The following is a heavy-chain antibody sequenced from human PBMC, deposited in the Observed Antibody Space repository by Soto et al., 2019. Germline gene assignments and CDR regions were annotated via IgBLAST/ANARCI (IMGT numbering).Heavy chain of an antibody. Sequence: QVQLQESGPGLVKPSQTLSLTCTVSGGSISSGGYYWSWIRQHPGKGLEWIGYIYYSGSTYYNPSPKRRITMSVEPSKDLFSLKLSSVTAADTAVYYCARVSVGTIFGVVITNWGQGTLVTVSS. D-gene: IGHD3-3*01. CDR3: ARVSVGTIFGVVITN. CDR2: IYYSGST. CDR1: GGSISSGGYY. J-gene: IGHJ4*02. V-gene: IGHV4-31*03.